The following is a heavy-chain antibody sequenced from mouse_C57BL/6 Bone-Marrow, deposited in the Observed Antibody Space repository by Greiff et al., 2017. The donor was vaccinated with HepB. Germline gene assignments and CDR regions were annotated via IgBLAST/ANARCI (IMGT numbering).Heavy chain of an antibody. CDR3: ARGYGSSYDFDY. D-gene: IGHD1-1*01. CDR1: GYAFSSYW. J-gene: IGHJ2*01. CDR2: IYPGDGDT. V-gene: IGHV1-80*01. Sequence: QVQLKESGAELVKPGASVKISCKASGYAFSSYWMNWVKQRPGKGLEWIGQIYPGDGDTNYNGKFKGKATLTADKSSSTAYMQLSSLTSEDSAVYFCARGYGSSYDFDYWGQGTTLTVSS.